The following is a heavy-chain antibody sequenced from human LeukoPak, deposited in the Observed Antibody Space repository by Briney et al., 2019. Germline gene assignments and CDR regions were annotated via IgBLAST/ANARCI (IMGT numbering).Heavy chain of an antibody. CDR2: IIPIFGIA. CDR1: GGTFSSYA. J-gene: IGHJ4*02. D-gene: IGHD3-22*01. Sequence: ASVKVSCKASGGTFSSYAISWVRQAPGQGLEWMERIIPIFGIANYAQKFQGRVTITADKSTSTAYMELSSLRSEDTAVYYCARADYYDSSGYSFDYWGQGTLVTVSS. CDR3: ARADYYDSSGYSFDY. V-gene: IGHV1-69*04.